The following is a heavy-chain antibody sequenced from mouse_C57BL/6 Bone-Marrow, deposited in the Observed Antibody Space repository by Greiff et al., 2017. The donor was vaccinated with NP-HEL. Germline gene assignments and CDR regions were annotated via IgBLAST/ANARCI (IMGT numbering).Heavy chain of an antibody. CDR3: ARDRTVVGAMDY. Sequence: EVQLQESGPGLVKPSQSLSLTCSVTGYFITSGYYWNWIRQFPGNKLEWMGYISYDGSNNYNPSLKNRISITRDTSKNQFFLKLNSVTTEDTATYYCARDRTVVGAMDYWGQGTSVTVSS. V-gene: IGHV3-6*01. CDR1: GYFITSGYY. CDR2: ISYDGSN. D-gene: IGHD1-1*01. J-gene: IGHJ4*01.